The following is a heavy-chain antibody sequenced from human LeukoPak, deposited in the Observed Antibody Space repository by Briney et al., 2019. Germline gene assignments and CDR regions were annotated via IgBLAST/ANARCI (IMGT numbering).Heavy chain of an antibody. V-gene: IGHV3-21*01. J-gene: IGHJ4*02. CDR2: ITSRSTYT. D-gene: IGHD6-13*01. Sequence: GGSLRLSCVASGFAFDTYAMTWVRQVPGRGLEWISSITSRSTYTYYADSVKGRFTISRDNAKNSLYLQMDSLRAEDTAIFYCARGLAAAASCFDFWGQGALVTVSS. CDR3: ARGLAAAASCFDF. CDR1: GFAFDTYA.